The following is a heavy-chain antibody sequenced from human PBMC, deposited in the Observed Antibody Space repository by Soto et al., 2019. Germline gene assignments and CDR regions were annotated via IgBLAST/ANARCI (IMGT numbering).Heavy chain of an antibody. CDR2: ISSSGSTI. Sequence: EVQLVESGGGLAQPGGSLRLSCAASGFTFGSYEMNWVRQAPGKGLEWLSYISSSGSTIYYADSVKGRFTISRDNAKNSLYLQMNSLRAEDTAVYYCVCRGEWELLMAFDIWGQGTMVTVSS. CDR1: GFTFGSYE. CDR3: VCRGEWELLMAFDI. J-gene: IGHJ3*02. V-gene: IGHV3-48*03. D-gene: IGHD1-26*01.